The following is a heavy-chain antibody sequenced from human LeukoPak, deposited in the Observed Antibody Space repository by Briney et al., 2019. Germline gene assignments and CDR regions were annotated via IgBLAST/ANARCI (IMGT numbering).Heavy chain of an antibody. CDR1: GFTFSTYA. J-gene: IGHJ5*02. CDR2: INNNGDST. V-gene: IGHV3-64*01. D-gene: IGHD2-8*01. Sequence: GGSLRLSCAASGFTFSTYAMHWVRQAPGKGLEYVSTINNNGDSTFYANSVKGRFTVSRDNAKNALYLEMNDLRAEDSAVYYCARDINYCTPTLCHRNWFDPWGQGTLVTVSS. CDR3: ARDINYCTPTLCHRNWFDP.